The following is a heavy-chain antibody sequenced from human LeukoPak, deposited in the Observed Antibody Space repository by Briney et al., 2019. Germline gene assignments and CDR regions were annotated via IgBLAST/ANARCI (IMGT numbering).Heavy chain of an antibody. CDR1: GYSFTSCW. CDR3: ARSEGIAAAGSSGDY. CDR2: IYPGDSDT. Sequence: GESLKISCKGSGYSFTSCWIGWVRQMPGKGLEWMGIIYPGDSDTRYGPSSQGQVTISADKSISTAYLQWSSLKASDTAMYYCARSEGIAAAGSSGDYWGQGTLVTVSS. V-gene: IGHV5-51*01. J-gene: IGHJ4*02. D-gene: IGHD6-13*01.